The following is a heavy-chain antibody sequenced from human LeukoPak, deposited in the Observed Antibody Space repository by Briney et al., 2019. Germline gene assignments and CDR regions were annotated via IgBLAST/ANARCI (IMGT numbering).Heavy chain of an antibody. D-gene: IGHD3-10*01. CDR3: AKWQCYGSGDDY. V-gene: IGHV3-23*01. Sequence: AGGSLRLSCAGSGFTFSTYGMSWVRQAPNKGLEWLSTISGSGDSTYYADSVKGRFTISRDNSKNTLFLQMNSLRAEDTAIYYCAKWQCYGSGDDYWGQGTLVTVSS. J-gene: IGHJ4*02. CDR1: GFTFSTYG. CDR2: ISGSGDST.